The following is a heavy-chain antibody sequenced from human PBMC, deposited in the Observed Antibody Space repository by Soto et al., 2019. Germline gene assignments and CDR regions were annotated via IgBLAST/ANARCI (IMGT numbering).Heavy chain of an antibody. CDR2: LNPDSGEA. J-gene: IGHJ3*01. CDR3: ARGGYYDSGLYKGDLDV. Sequence: QAQLVQSGAEMKKSGASLKISCGASGYSLTVYYLHGLRQAPGQGLEWMGWLNPDSGEAIYALKFLGRVTMTRDTTSSTGYLEVWTLTSDDTAIYCCARGGYYDSGLYKGDLDVWGQGTFVTVSS. V-gene: IGHV1-2*02. CDR1: GYSLTVYY. D-gene: IGHD3-22*01.